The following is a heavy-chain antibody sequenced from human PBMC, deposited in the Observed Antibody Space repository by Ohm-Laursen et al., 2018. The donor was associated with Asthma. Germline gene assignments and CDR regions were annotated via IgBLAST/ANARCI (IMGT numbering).Heavy chain of an antibody. CDR1: GGSISSGGYS. CDR3: ARGAFYYESTGYYFFDH. V-gene: IGHV4-31*11. CDR2: IYYSGST. J-gene: IGHJ4*02. D-gene: IGHD3-22*01. Sequence: SQTLSLTCAVSGGSISSGGYSWSWIRQPPGKGLEWIGSIYYSGSTYSNPSLRSRVIISVDTSKNQFSLNLTSVAAADTAVYYCARGAFYYESTGYYFFDHWGQGALVTVSS.